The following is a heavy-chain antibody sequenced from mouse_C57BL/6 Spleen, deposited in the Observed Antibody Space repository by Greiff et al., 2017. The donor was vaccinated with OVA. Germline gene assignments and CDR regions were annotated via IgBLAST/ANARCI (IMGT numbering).Heavy chain of an antibody. CDR1: GYTFTDYE. Sequence: QVQLQQSGAELVRPGASVTLSCKASGYTFTDYEMHWVKQTPVHGLEWIGAIDPETGGTAYNQKFKGKAILTADKSSSTAYMELRSLTSEDSAVYYCTSPLYGSSYNYWGQGTTLTVSS. CDR3: TSPLYGSSYNY. V-gene: IGHV1-15*01. D-gene: IGHD1-1*01. J-gene: IGHJ2*01. CDR2: IDPETGGT.